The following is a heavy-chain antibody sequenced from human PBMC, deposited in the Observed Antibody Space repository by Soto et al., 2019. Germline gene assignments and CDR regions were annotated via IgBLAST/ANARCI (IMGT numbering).Heavy chain of an antibody. V-gene: IGHV4-34*01. D-gene: IGHD2-15*01. CDR2: INHSGST. J-gene: IGHJ4*02. CDR1: GGSFSGYY. Sequence: ASETLSLTCAVYGGSFSGYYWSWIRQPPGKGLEWIGEINHSGSTNYNPSLKSRVTISVDTSKNQFSLKLSSVTAADTAVYYCARALGGSLDYWGQGTLVTVSS. CDR3: ARALGGSLDY.